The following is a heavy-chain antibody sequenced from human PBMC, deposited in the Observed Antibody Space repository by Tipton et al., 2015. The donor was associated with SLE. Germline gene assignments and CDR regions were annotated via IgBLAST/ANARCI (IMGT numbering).Heavy chain of an antibody. CDR2: IQGRENT. J-gene: IGHJ6*02. Sequence: TLSLTCTVSGVSVTNYYWSWIRQPPGKRLEWIGFIQGRENTNYNPSLKSRLTISVDTSKNQFSLNLSPVTAADTAVYYCARISVDTTMAQRVDYGMDVWGQGTTVTVSS. D-gene: IGHD5-18*01. V-gene: IGHV4-59*02. CDR3: ARISVDTTMAQRVDYGMDV. CDR1: GVSVTNYY.